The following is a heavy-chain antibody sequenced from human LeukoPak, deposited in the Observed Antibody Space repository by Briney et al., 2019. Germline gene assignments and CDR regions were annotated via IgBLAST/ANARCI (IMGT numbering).Heavy chain of an antibody. Sequence: PGGSLRLSCAASGFSFRDYNVNWVRQPPGKGLEWVSYISRDSNIIYYADSVKGRFTISRDNAKNSVSLQMNSLRAEDTAVYYCARAYDTNTYDYVYWGQGTLVTVSS. D-gene: IGHD3-16*01. V-gene: IGHV3-48*01. CDR2: ISRDSNII. CDR1: GFSFRDYN. J-gene: IGHJ4*02. CDR3: ARAYDTNTYDYVY.